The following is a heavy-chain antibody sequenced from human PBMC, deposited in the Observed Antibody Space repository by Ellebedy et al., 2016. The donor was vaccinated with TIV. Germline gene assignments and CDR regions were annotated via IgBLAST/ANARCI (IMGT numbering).Heavy chain of an antibody. CDR1: GFTFSSYS. Sequence: PGGSLRLSCAASGFTFSSYSMDWVRQAPGKGLEWVSSISSSSTYIYSADSVKGRFTISRDHAKNSLYLQMNSLIAEDTAVYYCARGTDSSGNYDDYWGQGTLVTVSS. V-gene: IGHV3-21*01. D-gene: IGHD3-10*01. CDR3: ARGTDSSGNYDDY. J-gene: IGHJ4*02. CDR2: ISSSSTYI.